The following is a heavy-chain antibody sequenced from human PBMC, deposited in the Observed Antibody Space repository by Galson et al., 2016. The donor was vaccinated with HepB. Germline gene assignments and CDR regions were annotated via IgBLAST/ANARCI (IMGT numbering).Heavy chain of an antibody. CDR1: GFTFSTYD. Sequence: SLRLSCAASGFTFSTYDMHWVRQASGNGLEWVTLISYNGGYRNYVDSVKGRFSISRDNSKNTLYLEMNSLRPEDTAMYYCARDEFGSIDYWGQGTLVTVSS. CDR3: ARDEFGSIDY. J-gene: IGHJ4*02. D-gene: IGHD3-10*01. CDR2: ISYNGGYR. V-gene: IGHV3-30*04.